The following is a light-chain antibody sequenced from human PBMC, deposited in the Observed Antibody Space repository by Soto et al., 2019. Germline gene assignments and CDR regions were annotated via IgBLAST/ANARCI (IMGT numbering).Light chain of an antibody. CDR1: QSVSSSY. CDR3: QQYGSSCT. J-gene: IGKJ5*01. CDR2: GAS. Sequence: EIVMTHSPGTLSLSPGERATLSCRASQSVSSSYLAWYQQKPGQAPRLLIYGASSRATGIPDRFSGSGSGTDFTLTISRLEPEDFAVYYCQQYGSSCTFGQGTRLEI. V-gene: IGKV3-20*01.